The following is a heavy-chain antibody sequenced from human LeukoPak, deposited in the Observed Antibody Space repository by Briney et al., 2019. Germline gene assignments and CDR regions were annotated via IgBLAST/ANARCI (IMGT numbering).Heavy chain of an antibody. J-gene: IGHJ6*02. V-gene: IGHV3-74*01. CDR2: INSDGCST. CDR3: ARSYDSSGYYSYYYYGMDV. CDR1: GFTFSTYW. Sequence: GGSLRLSCAASGFTFSTYWMHWVRQAPGKGLVWVSRINSDGCSTTYADSVKGRFTISRDNAKNTLYLQMNSLRAEDTAVYYCARSYDSSGYYSYYYYGMDVWGQGTTVTVSS. D-gene: IGHD3-22*01.